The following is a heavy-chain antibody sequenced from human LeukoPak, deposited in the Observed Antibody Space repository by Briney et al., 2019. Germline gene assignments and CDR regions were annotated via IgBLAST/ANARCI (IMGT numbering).Heavy chain of an antibody. V-gene: IGHV4-39*01. Sequence: SETLSLTCSVSGASTTIKSYSWGWIRQSPGKGLQWIATFYSDGSTYYNPSLKGRAAISVDASKSQISLTLTSVTAADTAMYYCARQFLIPATTENYFVSWGQGTLLTLSS. CDR1: GASTTIKSYS. J-gene: IGHJ4*02. CDR2: FYSDGST. D-gene: IGHD5-12*01. CDR3: ARQFLIPATTENYFVS.